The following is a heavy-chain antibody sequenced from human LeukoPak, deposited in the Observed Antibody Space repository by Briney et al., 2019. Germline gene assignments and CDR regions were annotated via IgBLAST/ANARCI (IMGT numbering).Heavy chain of an antibody. D-gene: IGHD7-27*01. CDR1: GGSISSRIYY. Sequence: SETPSLTCTVSGGSISSRIYYWGWTRQTPGKGFEWLGSAYSSGSANYSPSLKSRVTISVDSSKNQFSLRLITVTATDTAVYYCARHVKSGTNWLTRFDSWGQGTLVTVSS. CDR3: ARHVKSGTNWLTRFDS. J-gene: IGHJ4*02. CDR2: AYSSGSA. V-gene: IGHV4-39*01.